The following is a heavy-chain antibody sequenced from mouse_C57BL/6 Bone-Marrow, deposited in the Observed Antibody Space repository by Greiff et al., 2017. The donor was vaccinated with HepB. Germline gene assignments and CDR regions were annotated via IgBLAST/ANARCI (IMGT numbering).Heavy chain of an antibody. CDR3: ARSYPLLLRPSPYAMDY. V-gene: IGHV7-3*01. J-gene: IGHJ4*01. D-gene: IGHD1-2*01. CDR2: IRNKANGYTT. CDR1: GFTFTDYY. Sequence: DVKLVESGGGLVQPGGSLSLSCAASGFTFTDYYMSWVRQPPGKALEWLGFIRNKANGYTTEYSASVKGRFTISRDNSQSILYLQMNALRAEDSATYYCARSYPLLLRPSPYAMDYWGQGTSVTVSS.